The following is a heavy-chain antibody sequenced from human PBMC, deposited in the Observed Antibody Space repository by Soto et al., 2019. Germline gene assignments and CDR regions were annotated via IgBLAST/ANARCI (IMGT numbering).Heavy chain of an antibody. CDR2: ISAYNGNT. J-gene: IGHJ5*02. CDR1: GYTFTSYG. Sequence: GASVKVSCKASGYTFTSYGISWVRLAPGQGLEWMGWISAYNGNTNYAQKLQGRVTMTTDTSTSTAYMELRSLRSDDTAVYYCARLEAYYDSSGYDNWFDPWGQGTLVTVSS. D-gene: IGHD3-22*01. V-gene: IGHV1-18*01. CDR3: ARLEAYYDSSGYDNWFDP.